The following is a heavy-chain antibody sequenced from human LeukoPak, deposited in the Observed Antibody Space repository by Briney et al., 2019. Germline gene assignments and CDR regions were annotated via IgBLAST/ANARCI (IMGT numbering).Heavy chain of an antibody. J-gene: IGHJ4*02. Sequence: SETLSLTCTVSGGSISSYYWSWIRQPPGKGLEWIGYTYYSGSTNYNPSLKSRVTISVDTSKNQFSLKLSSVTAADTAVYYCARDFPADYWGQGTLVTVSS. CDR3: ARDFPADY. CDR2: TYYSGST. CDR1: GGSISSYY. V-gene: IGHV4-59*01.